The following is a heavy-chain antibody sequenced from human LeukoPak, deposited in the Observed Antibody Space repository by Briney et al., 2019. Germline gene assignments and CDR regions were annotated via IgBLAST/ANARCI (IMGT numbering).Heavy chain of an antibody. D-gene: IGHD3-16*01. CDR3: ARELLMGTSASEGAFDI. CDR1: GFTVSSNY. J-gene: IGHJ3*02. CDR2: IYSGGRT. V-gene: IGHV3-66*01. Sequence: GGSLRLSCAASGFTVSSNYMSWVRQAPGKGLEWVSVIYSGGRTYYADSVKGRFTISRDNSKNTLSLQMNSLSAEDTAVYYCARELLMGTSASEGAFDIWGRGTMVTVSS.